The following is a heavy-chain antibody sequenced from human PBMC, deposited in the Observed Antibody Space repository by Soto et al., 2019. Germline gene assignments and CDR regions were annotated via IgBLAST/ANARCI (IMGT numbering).Heavy chain of an antibody. CDR3: VKDGSSGWPYYYGMDV. CDR2: ISYDGRNK. Sequence: QVQLVESGGGGVQPGRSLRLSCAAPGFTFSSYGMHWVRQAPGKGLEWVAVISYDGRNKYYADSVKGRFTISRDNSKNTLYLQMSSLRPEDTAVYYCVKDGSSGWPYYYGMDVWGQGTTVTVSS. J-gene: IGHJ6*02. D-gene: IGHD6-19*01. CDR1: GFTFSSYG. V-gene: IGHV3-30*18.